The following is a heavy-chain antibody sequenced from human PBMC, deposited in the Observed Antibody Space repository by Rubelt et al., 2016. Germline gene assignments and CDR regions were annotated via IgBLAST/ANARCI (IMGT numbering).Heavy chain of an antibody. V-gene: IGHV2-5*01. J-gene: IGHJ4*02. Sequence: QITLKESGPTLVKPTQTLTLTCTFSGFSLSTSGVSVGWIRQPPGKALEWLASIYWNDDDRYSPSLKNRLTITKDTSKNQVVLTMTNMDPVDTATYFCAHIKSSGWDFDYWGQGTLVTVSS. D-gene: IGHD6-19*01. CDR3: AHIKSSGWDFDY. CDR1: GFSLSTSGVS. CDR2: IYWNDDD.